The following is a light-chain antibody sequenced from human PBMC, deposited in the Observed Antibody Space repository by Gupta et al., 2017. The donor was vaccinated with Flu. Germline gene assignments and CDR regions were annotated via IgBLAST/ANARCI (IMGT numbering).Light chain of an antibody. CDR2: GAT. V-gene: IGKV1-9*01. Sequence: SFCAPSVENEVTIAVRASPGISTYLAWYQPKPWIAPKLLIHGATTLQDGVPSRFSGSGSVTEFTLTITILQPEDFTTYYCQLRNTFPALTFGGETKVEIK. J-gene: IGKJ4*01. CDR1: PGISTY. CDR3: QLRNTFPALT.